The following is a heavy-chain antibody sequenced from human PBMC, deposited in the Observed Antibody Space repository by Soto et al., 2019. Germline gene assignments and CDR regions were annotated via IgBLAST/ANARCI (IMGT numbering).Heavy chain of an antibody. CDR3: AIIPYSSGWYYFDY. V-gene: IGHV3-48*02. CDR2: ISSSSSTI. J-gene: IGHJ4*02. D-gene: IGHD6-19*01. Sequence: EVQLVESGGDLVQPGGSLRLSCAASGFTFSSYSMNWVRQAPGKGLEWVSYISSSSSTIYYADSVKGRFTISRDNAKNSLYLQMNSLRDEDTAVYYCAIIPYSSGWYYFDYWGQGTLVTVSS. CDR1: GFTFSSYS.